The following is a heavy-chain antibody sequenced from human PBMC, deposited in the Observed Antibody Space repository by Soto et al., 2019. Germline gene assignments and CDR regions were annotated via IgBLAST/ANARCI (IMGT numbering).Heavy chain of an antibody. Sequence: ASVKVSCKASGYTFTSYYMHWVRQAPGQGLEWMGIINPSGGSTTYAQKLQGRVTMSRDTSTSTVYMELSSLRSEDTAVYYCAKDSISDRETFNFDSWGQGTLVTVSS. V-gene: IGHV1-46*04. J-gene: IGHJ4*02. CDR2: INPSGGST. D-gene: IGHD1-26*01. CDR1: GYTFTSYY. CDR3: AKDSISDRETFNFDS.